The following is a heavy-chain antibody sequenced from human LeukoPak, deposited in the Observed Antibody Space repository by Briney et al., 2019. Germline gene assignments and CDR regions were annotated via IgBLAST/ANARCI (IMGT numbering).Heavy chain of an antibody. D-gene: IGHD3-10*01. J-gene: IGHJ4*02. CDR3: ARDKDFGFDY. CDR1: GFTFSSFR. Sequence: GGSLRLSCAASGFTFSSFRMNWVRQAPGKGLAWVSYFSTSSGTISYADSVKGRFTISRDDAKNSLYLQVNSLRDEDTAMYYCARDKDFGFDYWGQGTLVTVSS. V-gene: IGHV3-48*02. CDR2: FSTSSGTI.